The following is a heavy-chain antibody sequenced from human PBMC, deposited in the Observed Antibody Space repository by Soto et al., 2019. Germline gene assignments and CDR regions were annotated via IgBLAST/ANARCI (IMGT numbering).Heavy chain of an antibody. Sequence: ASETLSLTCTVSGGSISSYYWSWIRQPPGKGLEWIGYIYYSGSTNYNPSLKSRVTISVDTSKNQFSLKLNSMTAADTAVYYCARHNYGSGSTYFAYWGQGTLVTVSS. CDR1: GGSISSYY. CDR2: IYYSGST. D-gene: IGHD3-10*01. J-gene: IGHJ4*02. CDR3: ARHNYGSGSTYFAY. V-gene: IGHV4-59*08.